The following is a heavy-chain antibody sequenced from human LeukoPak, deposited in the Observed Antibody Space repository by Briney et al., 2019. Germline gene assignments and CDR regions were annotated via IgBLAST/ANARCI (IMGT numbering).Heavy chain of an antibody. CDR2: INHSGST. Sequence: SETLSLTCAVYGGSFSGYYWSWIRQPPGKGLEWIGEINHSGSTNYNPSLKSRVTISVDTSKNQFSLKLSSVTAADTAVYYCASGAAAGRQGGNRFDPWGQGTLVTVSS. J-gene: IGHJ5*02. V-gene: IGHV4-34*01. CDR1: GGSFSGYY. CDR3: ASGAAAGRQGGNRFDP. D-gene: IGHD6-13*01.